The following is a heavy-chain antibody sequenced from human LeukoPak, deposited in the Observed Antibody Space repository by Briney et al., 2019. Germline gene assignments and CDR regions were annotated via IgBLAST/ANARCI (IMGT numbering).Heavy chain of an antibody. CDR1: GVSINSHY. CDR2: IYGSGRT. J-gene: IGHJ4*01. V-gene: IGHV4-4*09. Sequence: PSETLSLTCTVSGVSINSHYLNWIRQPPGKGLEWIGYIYGSGRTNYNPSLKSRVTMSVDTSKSQFSLRLSSVTAADTAVYYCFLSPDQDFFYYWGQGPLVTVSS. D-gene: IGHD1-14*01. CDR3: FLSPDQDFFYY.